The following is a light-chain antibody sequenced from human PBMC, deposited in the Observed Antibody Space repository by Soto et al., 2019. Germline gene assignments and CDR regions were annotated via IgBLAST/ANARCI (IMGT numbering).Light chain of an antibody. CDR3: QQYGLLSLT. CDR1: QSVNNNH. CDR2: GTY. V-gene: IGKV3-20*01. J-gene: IGKJ1*01. Sequence: ETVLTQSPGTLSLSPGEGATLSCRASQSVNNNHLAWYQQRPGQAPRLLIYGTYIRATGIADRFSGSGSGKDFTLSISRLEPEDLAVYFCQQYGLLSLTFGQGTNIEIK.